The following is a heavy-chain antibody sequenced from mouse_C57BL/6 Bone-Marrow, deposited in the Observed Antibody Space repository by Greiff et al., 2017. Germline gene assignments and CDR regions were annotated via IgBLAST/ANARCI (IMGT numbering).Heavy chain of an antibody. J-gene: IGHJ2*01. CDR2: IDPTDSYT. CDR1: GYTFTIYW. V-gene: IGHV1-59*01. Sequence: VQLQQPGAELVMPGTSVKLSCKASGYTFTIYWMHWVKQRPGQGLEWIGVIDPTDSYTIYNQKFKGKATLTVHTSSSTAYMELGSLTSEVSAVFYCARGGGPDYWGQGTTLAVFS. CDR3: ARGGGPDY.